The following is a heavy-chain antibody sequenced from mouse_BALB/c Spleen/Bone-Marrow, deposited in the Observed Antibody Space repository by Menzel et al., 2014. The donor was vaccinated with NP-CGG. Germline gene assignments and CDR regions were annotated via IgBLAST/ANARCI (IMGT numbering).Heavy chain of an antibody. J-gene: IGHJ3*01. D-gene: IGHD2-4*01. CDR1: GFTFSSYG. V-gene: IGHV5-6*01. Sequence: EVQRVESGGDLVKPGGSLKLSCAASGFTFSSYGMSWVRQTPDKRLEWVATISSGGSYTYYPDSVKGRFTTSRDNAKNTLYLQMSSLKSEDTAMYYCARPYDFGAWFAYWGQGTLVTVSA. CDR3: ARPYDFGAWFAY. CDR2: ISSGGSYT.